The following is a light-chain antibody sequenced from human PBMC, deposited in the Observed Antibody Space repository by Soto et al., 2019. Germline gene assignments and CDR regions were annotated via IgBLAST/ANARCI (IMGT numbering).Light chain of an antibody. CDR2: RAS. J-gene: IGKJ1*01. CDR1: QSLSGN. CDR3: QQYSKWPPWT. Sequence: EIVMTQSPATLAGSPGETVTLSCRASQSLSGNFAWYQQRPGQAPRLLICRASTSPTGVPARFSGRVTGTEITLTISELPSEDYAVYYCQQYSKWPPWTVRPGTDVEIK. V-gene: IGKV3-15*01.